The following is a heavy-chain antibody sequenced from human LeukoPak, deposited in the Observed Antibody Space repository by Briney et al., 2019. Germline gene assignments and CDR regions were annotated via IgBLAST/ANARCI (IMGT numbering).Heavy chain of an antibody. D-gene: IGHD3-10*01. Sequence: PGGPLRLSCAASGFTFSSYGMHWVRQAPGKGLEGVALIRYDGSNKYCADSVKGRFTISRDNSKNTLYLQMNSLRAEDTAVYYCAKAKYYYGSGSYGSDMDVWGKGTTVTISS. CDR2: IRYDGSNK. CDR1: GFTFSSYG. V-gene: IGHV3-30*02. J-gene: IGHJ6*03. CDR3: AKAKYYYGSGSYGSDMDV.